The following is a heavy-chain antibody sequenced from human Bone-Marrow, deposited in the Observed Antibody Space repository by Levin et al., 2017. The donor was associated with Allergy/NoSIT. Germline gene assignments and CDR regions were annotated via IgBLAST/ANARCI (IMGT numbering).Heavy chain of an antibody. CDR3: TRDGAKGGGGDAFDI. Sequence: SQTLSLTCTVSGGSISSYYWSWIRQPAGKGLEWIGRVYSSGRTNYNPSLESRVTMSVDTSKNQFSLKLDSVTAADTAVYYCTRDGAKGGGGDAFDIWDQGTMVTVSS. J-gene: IGHJ3*02. CDR1: GGSISSYY. V-gene: IGHV4-4*07. CDR2: VYSSGRT. D-gene: IGHD1-26*01.